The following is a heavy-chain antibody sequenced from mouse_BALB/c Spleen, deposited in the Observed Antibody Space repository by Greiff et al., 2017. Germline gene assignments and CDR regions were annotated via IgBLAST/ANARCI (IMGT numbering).Heavy chain of an antibody. J-gene: IGHJ1*01. D-gene: IGHD2-2*01. CDR2: IYPGDGDT. CDR1: GYAFSSSW. CDR3: ASGVTTWEYFDV. Sequence: QVQLQQSGPELVKPGASVKISCKASGYAFSSSWMNWVKQRPGQGLEWIGRIYPGDGDTNYNGKFKGKATLTADKSSSTAYMQLSSLTSVDSAVYFCASGVTTWEYFDVWGAGTTVTVSS. V-gene: IGHV1-82*01.